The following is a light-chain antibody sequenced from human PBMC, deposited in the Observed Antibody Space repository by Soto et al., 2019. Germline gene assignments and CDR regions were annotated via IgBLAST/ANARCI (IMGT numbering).Light chain of an antibody. Sequence: QSVLTQPASVSGSPGQSITISCTGTSSDVGSYNLVSWYHQHPGKAPKLMIYEGSKRPSGVSNRFSGSKSGNTASLTISGLQAEDEADYYCCSYAGSSIHVVFGGGTKLTVL. CDR2: EGS. CDR1: SSDVGSYNL. CDR3: CSYAGSSIHVV. V-gene: IGLV2-23*01. J-gene: IGLJ2*01.